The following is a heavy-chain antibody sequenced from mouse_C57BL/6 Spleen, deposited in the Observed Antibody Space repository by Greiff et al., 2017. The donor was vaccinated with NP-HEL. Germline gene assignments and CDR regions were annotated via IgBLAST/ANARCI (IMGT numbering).Heavy chain of an antibody. CDR3: ASEVPYAMDY. Sequence: QVQLQQSGAELVQPGASVKISCKASGYAFSSYWMNWVKQRPGKGLEWIGQIYPGDGDTNYNGKFKGKATLTADKSSSTAYMQLSSVTSEDSAVYFCASEVPYAMDYWGQGTSVTVSS. V-gene: IGHV1-80*01. CDR2: IYPGDGDT. J-gene: IGHJ4*01. CDR1: GYAFSSYW.